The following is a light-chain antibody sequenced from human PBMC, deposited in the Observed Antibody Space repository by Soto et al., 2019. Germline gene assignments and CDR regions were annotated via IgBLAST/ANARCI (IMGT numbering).Light chain of an antibody. CDR3: QQYGSSPWT. V-gene: IGKV3-20*01. J-gene: IGKJ1*01. CDR1: QSVSSSY. CDR2: GAS. Sequence: EIVLTQSPGTLSLSPGERATLSCRASQSVSSSYLAWYQQKPGQAPRLLIYGASSSATGIPDRFSGSGSGTGFTLTISRLEPEDFAVYYCQQYGSSPWTFGQGPKVEIK.